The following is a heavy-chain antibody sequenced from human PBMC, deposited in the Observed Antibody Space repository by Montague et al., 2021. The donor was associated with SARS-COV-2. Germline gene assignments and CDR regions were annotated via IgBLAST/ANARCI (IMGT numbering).Heavy chain of an antibody. D-gene: IGHD3-10*01. CDR3: ARLHFEDPYYYGSGNLQLFDY. CDR2: ISYDGSNK. J-gene: IGHJ4*02. Sequence: SLRLSCAASGFTFSSYAKHWVRQAPGKGLEWVAVISYDGSNKYYADSVKGRFTISRDNSKNTLYMQMNSLRAEDTAVYYCARLHFEDPYYYGSGNLQLFDYWGQGTLVTVSS. CDR1: GFTFSSYA. V-gene: IGHV3-30-3*01.